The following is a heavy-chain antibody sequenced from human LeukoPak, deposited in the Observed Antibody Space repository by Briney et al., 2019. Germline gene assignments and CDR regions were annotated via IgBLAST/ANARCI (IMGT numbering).Heavy chain of an antibody. CDR3: ARGRSTYYDFWSGYYSFDY. CDR2: ISYDGSNK. CDR1: GFTFSSYA. J-gene: IGHJ4*02. D-gene: IGHD3-3*01. V-gene: IGHV3-30*04. Sequence: PGGSLRLPCAASGFTFSSYAMHWVRQAPGKGLEWVAVISYDGSNKYYADSVKGRFTISRDNSKNTLYLQMNSLRAEDTAVYYCARGRSTYYDFWSGYYSFDYWGQGTLVTVSS.